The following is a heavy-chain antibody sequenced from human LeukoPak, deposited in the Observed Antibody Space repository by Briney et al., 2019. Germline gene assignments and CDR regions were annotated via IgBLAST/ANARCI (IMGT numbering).Heavy chain of an antibody. V-gene: IGHV4-4*07. CDR1: GGSISSYY. D-gene: IGHD1-7*01. Sequence: SETLSLTCTVSGGSISSYYWSWIRQPAGKGLEWIGRIYTSGSTNYNPSLKSRVTIPVDKSKNQFSLKLSSVTAADTAVYYCARDNTGTRYYYYMDVWGKGTTVTVSS. CDR2: IYTSGST. J-gene: IGHJ6*03. CDR3: ARDNTGTRYYYYMDV.